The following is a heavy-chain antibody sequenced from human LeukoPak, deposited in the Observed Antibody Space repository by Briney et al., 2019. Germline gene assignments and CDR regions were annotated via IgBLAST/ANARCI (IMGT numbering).Heavy chain of an antibody. V-gene: IGHV1-2*02. CDR1: AYTFLGYY. CDR2: INFNSGGK. Sequence: ASVTVSFKSSAYTFLGYYSHWVRQAPGQGLAWVGSINFNSGGKHFAEKFQDRVTMARDTSISTAYMEQSRLRSDDTAVYYCARQIVSGSMGCDFWGQGTLVTVSS. D-gene: IGHD2-21*01. CDR3: ARQIVSGSMGCDF. J-gene: IGHJ4*02.